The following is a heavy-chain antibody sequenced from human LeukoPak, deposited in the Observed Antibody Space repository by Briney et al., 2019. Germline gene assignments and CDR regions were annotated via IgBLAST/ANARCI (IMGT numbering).Heavy chain of an antibody. CDR1: DFTFSNFG. CDR3: ARTAVAGTLRWFDL. CDR2: IRYDGSNN. Sequence: TGGSLRLSCVASDFTFSNFGMNWVRQAPGKGLEWLSFIRYDGSNNYHAGSVKGRFSISRDNANNTLHLQMNTLRPDDTAVYYCARTAVAGTLRWFDLWGQGTLVIVSS. V-gene: IGHV3-30*02. D-gene: IGHD6-19*01. J-gene: IGHJ5*02.